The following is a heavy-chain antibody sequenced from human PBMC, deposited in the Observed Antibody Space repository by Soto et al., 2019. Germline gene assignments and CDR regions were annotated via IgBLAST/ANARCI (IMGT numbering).Heavy chain of an antibody. D-gene: IGHD2-15*01. CDR1: GIIFSNSA. CDR3: AAELYSGGRCCSFDI. CDR2: IIIAGGGT. Sequence: QMQVVQSGPEVKKPGTSVTVYCKTSGIIFSNSAVQWVRQARGQRLEWLGYIIIAGGGTKYSQNLQGKITITRDMSTNTAYMELSSLRSEYTAIYYCAAELYSGGRCCSFDIWGQGTMITVSS. J-gene: IGHJ3*02. V-gene: IGHV1-58*01.